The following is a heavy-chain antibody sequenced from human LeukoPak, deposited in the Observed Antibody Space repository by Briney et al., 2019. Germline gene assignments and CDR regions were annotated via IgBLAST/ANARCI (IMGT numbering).Heavy chain of an antibody. CDR3: AKDPLRYYYGSGSLTFDY. CDR2: IRYDGSNK. CDR1: GFTFSSYG. J-gene: IGHJ4*02. D-gene: IGHD3-10*01. Sequence: PGGSLRLSCAASGFTFSSYGMHWVRQAPGKGLEWVAFIRYDGSNKYYADSVKGRFTISRDNSKNTLYLQMNSLRAEDTAVYYCAKDPLRYYYGSGSLTFDYWGQGTLATVSS. V-gene: IGHV3-30*02.